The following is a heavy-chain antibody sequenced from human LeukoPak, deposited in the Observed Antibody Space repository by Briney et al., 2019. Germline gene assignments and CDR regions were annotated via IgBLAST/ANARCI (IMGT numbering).Heavy chain of an antibody. V-gene: IGHV4-30-2*01. Sequence: SETLSLTCAVSGGSISSGGYYWSWIRQAPGKGLEWIGYIYHSGSTYYNPSLKSRLTMSIDSSKNQFSLKLSSVTAADTAVYYCARDREFCSGASCYPYWYDYWGQGILVTVSS. CDR1: GGSISSGGYY. D-gene: IGHD2-15*01. J-gene: IGHJ4*02. CDR3: ARDREFCSGASCYPYWYDY. CDR2: IYHSGST.